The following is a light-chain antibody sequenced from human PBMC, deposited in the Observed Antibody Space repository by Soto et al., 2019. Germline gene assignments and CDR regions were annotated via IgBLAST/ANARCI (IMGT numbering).Light chain of an antibody. CDR3: QQYNNWHTWT. V-gene: IGKV3-15*01. CDR1: QSVSSN. J-gene: IGKJ1*01. CDR2: GAS. Sequence: EILMTQSPATLSVSPGERATLSCWASQSVSSNLAWYQQKPGQAPRLLIYGASTRATGIPARFSGSGSGTEFTLTISSLKSEDFAVYYCQQYNNWHTWTFGHGTKVDIK.